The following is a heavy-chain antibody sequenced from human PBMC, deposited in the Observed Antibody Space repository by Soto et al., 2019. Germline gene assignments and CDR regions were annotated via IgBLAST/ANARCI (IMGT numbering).Heavy chain of an antibody. V-gene: IGHV3-48*02. CDR3: ASTGGPHEPRGFYYYYYGMDV. Sequence: EVQLVESGGGLVQPGGSLRLSCAASGFTFSSYSMNWVRQAPGKGLEWVSYISSSSSTIYYADSVKGRFTISRDNAKNSLYLQMNSLRDEDTAVYYCASTGGPHEPRGFYYYYYGMDVWGQGTTVTVSS. CDR2: ISSSSSTI. J-gene: IGHJ6*02. CDR1: GFTFSSYS. D-gene: IGHD2-8*02.